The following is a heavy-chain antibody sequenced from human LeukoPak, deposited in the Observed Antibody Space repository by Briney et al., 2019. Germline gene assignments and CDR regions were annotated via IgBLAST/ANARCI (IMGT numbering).Heavy chain of an antibody. D-gene: IGHD7-27*01. V-gene: IGHV4-30-2*01. J-gene: IGHJ4*02. CDR2: IYHSGST. CDR1: GGSISSGGYY. CDR3: ARFGLTGAFDY. Sequence: SQTLSLTCTVSGGSISSGGYYWSWIRQPPGKGLEWIGYIYHSGSTYYNPSLKSRVTISVDRSKNQFSLKLSSVTAADTAVYYCARFGLTGAFDYWGQGTLVTVSS.